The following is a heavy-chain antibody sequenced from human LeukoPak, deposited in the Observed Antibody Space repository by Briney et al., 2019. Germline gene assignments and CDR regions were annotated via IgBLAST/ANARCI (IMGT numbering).Heavy chain of an antibody. CDR1: GGSISIATYY. V-gene: IGHV4-39*01. CDR2: INYRGTA. D-gene: IGHD3-3*01. J-gene: IGHJ5*02. CDR3: ARHGDTIFGINWFDP. Sequence: SETLSLTCTVSGGSISIATYYWGWIRQPPGKGPEWIGSINYRGTAYYNPSLKNRVSISVDMSRNQFSLNLNFLTAADTAVYYCARHGDTIFGINWFDPWGQGTLVTVSS.